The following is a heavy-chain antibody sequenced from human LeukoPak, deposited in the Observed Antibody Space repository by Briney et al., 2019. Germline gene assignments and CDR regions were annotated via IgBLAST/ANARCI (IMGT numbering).Heavy chain of an antibody. Sequence: ASVKISCKVSGYTFTDYYMHWVQQAPGKGLEWMGLVDPEDGETIYAEKFQGRVTITADTSTDTAYMELSSLRSEDTAAYYCATDRQDSSGYFPENWGQGTLVTVSS. CDR2: VDPEDGET. V-gene: IGHV1-69-2*01. J-gene: IGHJ4*02. D-gene: IGHD3-22*01. CDR3: ATDRQDSSGYFPEN. CDR1: GYTFTDYY.